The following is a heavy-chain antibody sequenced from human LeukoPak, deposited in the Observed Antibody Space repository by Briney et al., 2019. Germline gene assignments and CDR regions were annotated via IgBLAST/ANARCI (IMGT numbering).Heavy chain of an antibody. J-gene: IGHJ5*02. CDR3: ARDGMYYYGLGRRGWFDP. CDR1: GGSISSSNW. Sequence: PSETLSLTCAVSGGSISSSNWWSWVRQPPGKGLGWIGEIYHSGSTNYNPSLKSRVTISVDKSKNQFSLKLSSVTAADTAVYYCARDGMYYYGLGRRGWFDPWGQGTLVTVSS. D-gene: IGHD3-10*01. CDR2: IYHSGST. V-gene: IGHV4-4*02.